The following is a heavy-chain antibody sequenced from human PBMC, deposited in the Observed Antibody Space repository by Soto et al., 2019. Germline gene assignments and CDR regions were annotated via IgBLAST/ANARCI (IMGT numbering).Heavy chain of an antibody. CDR3: ATGAAFYYDTSRF. CDR1: AFNFNKYA. V-gene: IGHV3-30*04. D-gene: IGHD3-22*01. CDR2: LSPNGENQ. Sequence: GGSLRLSCADPAFNFNKYALHWIRQAPGEGLEWVAVLSPNGENQYYRDSVRGRFTISRDTSKSTLYLQMTSLRPEDTAVYYCATGAAFYYDTSRFWGQGTLVTVSS. J-gene: IGHJ4*02.